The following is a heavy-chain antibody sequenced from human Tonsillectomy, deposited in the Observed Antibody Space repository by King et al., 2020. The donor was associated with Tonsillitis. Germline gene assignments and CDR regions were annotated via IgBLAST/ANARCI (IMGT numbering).Heavy chain of an antibody. CDR2: IIPIFGKT. J-gene: IGHJ4*02. CDR1: GGTFSSHI. CDR3: ARGLFITIFGVVIPSTLDY. D-gene: IGHD3-3*01. Sequence: QWQLVQSGAEVKQPGSSVKVSCQAAGGTFSSHIITWVRQAPGQGLAWMGGIIPIFGKTYSAEKFQGRVTITADESTSTAYMELSSLRFDDTAVYYCARGLFITIFGVVIPSTLDYWGQGTLVTVSS. V-gene: IGHV1-69*01.